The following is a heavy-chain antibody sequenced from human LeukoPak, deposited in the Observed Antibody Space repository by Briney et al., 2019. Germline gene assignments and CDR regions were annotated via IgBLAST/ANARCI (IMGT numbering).Heavy chain of an antibody. V-gene: IGHV5-51*01. CDR2: INPGDSDT. CDR1: GYSFTSSW. D-gene: IGHD3-22*01. CDR3: ARDYYDSSGYYYY. J-gene: IGHJ4*02. Sequence: GESLKISCQASGYSFTSSWIGWARQMPGKGLEWMAIINPGDSDTRYSPSFQGQVTISADKSISTAYLQWSSLKASDTAMYYCARDYYDSSGYYYYWGQGTLVTVSS.